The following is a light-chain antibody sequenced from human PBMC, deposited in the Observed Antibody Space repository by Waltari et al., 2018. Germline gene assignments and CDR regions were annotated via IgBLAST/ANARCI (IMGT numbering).Light chain of an antibody. CDR3: QHYNSFPLT. CDR1: QSISSW. CDR2: KAS. J-gene: IGKJ4*01. Sequence: DIQMTQSPSTLSASVGDRVTITCRASQSISSWLAWYQQKPGKAPKLLIYKASSLESGVPSRFIGSGSGTEFTLTISSLQPDDFATYYCQHYNSFPLTFGGGTEVEIK. V-gene: IGKV1-5*03.